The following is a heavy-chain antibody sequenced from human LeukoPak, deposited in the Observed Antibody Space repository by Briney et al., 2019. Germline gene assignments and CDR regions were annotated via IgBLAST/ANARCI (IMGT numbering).Heavy chain of an antibody. CDR2: IYYSGST. V-gene: IGHV4-31*02. D-gene: IGHD3-16*02. CDR3: ARHFAFGGVIGPTYYYYYGMDV. Sequence: LRLSCAASGFTFSDYYMSWIRQHPGKGLEWIGYIYYSGSTYYNPSLKSRVTISVDTSKNQFSLKLSSVTAADTAVYYCARHFAFGGVIGPTYYYYYGMDVWGQGTTVTVSS. CDR1: GFTFSDYY. J-gene: IGHJ6*02.